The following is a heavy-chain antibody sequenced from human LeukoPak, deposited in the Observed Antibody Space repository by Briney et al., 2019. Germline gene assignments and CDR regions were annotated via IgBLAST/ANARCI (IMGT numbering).Heavy chain of an antibody. Sequence: SETLSLTCAVSGGSISSSNWWSWVRQPPGKGLEWIGSIYYSGSTYYNPSLKSRVTISVDTSKNQFSLKLSSVTAADTAVYYCARGGVYDFWSGYSVSFDYWGQGTLVTVSS. D-gene: IGHD3-3*01. J-gene: IGHJ4*02. CDR3: ARGGVYDFWSGYSVSFDY. CDR2: IYYSGST. CDR1: GGSISSSNW. V-gene: IGHV4-39*01.